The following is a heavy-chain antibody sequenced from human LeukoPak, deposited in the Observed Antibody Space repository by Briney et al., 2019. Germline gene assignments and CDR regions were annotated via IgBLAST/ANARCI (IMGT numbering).Heavy chain of an antibody. D-gene: IGHD3-10*01. CDR3: ARDPALLWFGEIDY. V-gene: IGHV1-3*01. J-gene: IGHJ4*02. CDR1: GYTFTSYA. CDR2: INAGNGNT. Sequence: ASVNVSCKASGYTFTSYAMHWVRQAPGQRLEWMGWINAGNGNTKYSQKFQGRVTITRDTSASTAYMELSSLRSEDTAVYYCARDPALLWFGEIDYWGQGTLVTVSS.